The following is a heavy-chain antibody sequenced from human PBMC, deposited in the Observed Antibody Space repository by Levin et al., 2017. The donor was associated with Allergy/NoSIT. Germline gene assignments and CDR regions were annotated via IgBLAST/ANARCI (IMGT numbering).Heavy chain of an antibody. Sequence: PGASVKVSCKASGGTFSSYAISWVRQAPGQGLEWMGGIIPIFGTANYAQKFQGRVTITADESTSTAYMELSSLRSEDTAVYYCARSLLRYFDWLPLRAHPHDAFDIWGQGTMVTVSS. CDR1: GGTFSSYA. J-gene: IGHJ3*02. V-gene: IGHV1-69*13. CDR2: IIPIFGTA. D-gene: IGHD3-9*01. CDR3: ARSLLRYFDWLPLRAHPHDAFDI.